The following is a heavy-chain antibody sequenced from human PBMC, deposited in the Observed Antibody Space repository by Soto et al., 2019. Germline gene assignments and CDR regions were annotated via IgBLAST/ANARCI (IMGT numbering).Heavy chain of an antibody. CDR3: AKEGATIEEVYYGMDV. CDR1: GFTFSSYG. Sequence: PGGSLRLSCAASGFTFSSYGMHWVRQAPGKGLEWVAVISYDGSNKYYADSVKGRFTISRDNSKNTLYLQMNSLRAEDTAVYYCAKEGATIEEVYYGMDVWGQGTTVTVSS. D-gene: IGHD1-26*01. V-gene: IGHV3-30*18. J-gene: IGHJ6*02. CDR2: ISYDGSNK.